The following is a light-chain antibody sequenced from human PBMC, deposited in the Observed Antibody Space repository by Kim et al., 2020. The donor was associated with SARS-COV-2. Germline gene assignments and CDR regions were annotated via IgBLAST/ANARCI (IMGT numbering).Light chain of an antibody. CDR3: GTWDSSLSAVV. CDR1: SSNIGNNY. J-gene: IGLJ2*01. Sequence: GQKVPISASRSSSNIGNNYVSWSQQLPGTAPKLLIYDNNKRPSGIPDRFSGSKSGTSATLGITGLQTGDEADYYCGTWDSSLSAVVFGGGTQLTVL. CDR2: DNN. V-gene: IGLV1-51*01.